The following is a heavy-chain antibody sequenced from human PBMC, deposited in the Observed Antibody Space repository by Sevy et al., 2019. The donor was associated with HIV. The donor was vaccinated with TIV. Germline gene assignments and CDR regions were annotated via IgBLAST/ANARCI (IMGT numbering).Heavy chain of an antibody. J-gene: IGHJ4*02. CDR1: GFTLSSYS. V-gene: IGHV3-21*01. CDR3: ATGELPIDY. CDR2: ISSSSSNI. Sequence: GGSLRLSCAASGFTLSSYSMNWVRQAPGKGLEWVSSISSSSSNIYYADSVKGRFTISRDNAKNSLYLQMNSLRAEDTAVYYCATGELPIDYWGQGTLVTVSS. D-gene: IGHD1-26*01.